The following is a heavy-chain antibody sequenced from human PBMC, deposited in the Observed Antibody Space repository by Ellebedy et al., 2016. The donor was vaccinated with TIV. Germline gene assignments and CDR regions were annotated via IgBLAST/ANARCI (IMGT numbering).Heavy chain of an antibody. CDR1: GFTFDDYA. J-gene: IGHJ4*02. CDR3: AKGGISGSRGYYYFYFDY. V-gene: IGHV3-9*03. Sequence: SLKISCAASGFTFDDYAMHWVRQTPGKGLEWVSGISWNSGSKGYADSVKGRFTISRDNAKNSLYLQMNSLRAEDMALYYCAKGGISGSRGYYYFYFDYWGQGTLVTVSS. D-gene: IGHD3-22*01. CDR2: ISWNSGSK.